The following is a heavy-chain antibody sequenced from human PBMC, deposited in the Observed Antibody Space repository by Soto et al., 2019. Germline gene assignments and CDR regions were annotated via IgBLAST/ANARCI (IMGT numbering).Heavy chain of an antibody. D-gene: IGHD6-13*01. Sequence: EVQLLESGGGLVEPGGSLRLSCAASGFTFSSYAMSWVRQAPGKGLEWVSAISGSGGSTYYADSVKGRFTISRDNSKNTMYLQMHSLRAEDTAVYYCAKFRGPPDGSSWPVDYWGQGTLVTVSS. CDR3: AKFRGPPDGSSWPVDY. CDR1: GFTFSSYA. V-gene: IGHV3-23*01. J-gene: IGHJ4*02. CDR2: ISGSGGST.